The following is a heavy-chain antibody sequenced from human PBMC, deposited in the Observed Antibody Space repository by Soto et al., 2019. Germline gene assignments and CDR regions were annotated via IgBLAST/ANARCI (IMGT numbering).Heavy chain of an antibody. CDR1: GYTFTSYD. Sequence: QVPLVQSGAEVKKPGASVKVSCKASGYTFTSYDINWVRQATGQGLEWMGWMNPNSGNTGYAQKFQGRVTMTRNTSISTAYMELSSLRSEDTAVYYCARGLGYCSGGSCSTPWGWFDPWGQGTLVTVSS. CDR3: ARGLGYCSGGSCSTPWGWFDP. D-gene: IGHD2-15*01. V-gene: IGHV1-8*01. J-gene: IGHJ5*02. CDR2: MNPNSGNT.